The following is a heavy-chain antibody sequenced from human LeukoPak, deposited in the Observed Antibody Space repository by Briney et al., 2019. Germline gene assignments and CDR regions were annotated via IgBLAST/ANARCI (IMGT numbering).Heavy chain of an antibody. CDR2: MYYTGRT. CDR3: ARHPAYCGGDCP. Sequence: SETLSLTCTVSGGSITSNDYYWGWIRQPPGKGLEFIGSMYYTGRTYYNPSLKSRVTISVDTSKNQFSLRLSLVTAADTAVYYCARHPAYCGGDCPWGQGTLVTVSS. J-gene: IGHJ5*02. V-gene: IGHV4-39*01. D-gene: IGHD2-21*01. CDR1: GGSITSNDYY.